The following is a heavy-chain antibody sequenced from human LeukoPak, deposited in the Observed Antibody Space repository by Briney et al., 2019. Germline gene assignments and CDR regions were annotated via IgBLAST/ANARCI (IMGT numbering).Heavy chain of an antibody. D-gene: IGHD6-19*01. V-gene: IGHV5-51*01. Sequence: ESLKISCKGSGYSFTSYWIGWVRQMPGKGLEWMGIIYPGDSDTRYSPSFQGQVTISADKSISTAYLQWSSLKASDTAMYYCARMASGYYYYYGMDVWGQGTTVTVSS. CDR3: ARMASGYYYYYGMDV. J-gene: IGHJ6*02. CDR1: GYSFTSYW. CDR2: IYPGDSDT.